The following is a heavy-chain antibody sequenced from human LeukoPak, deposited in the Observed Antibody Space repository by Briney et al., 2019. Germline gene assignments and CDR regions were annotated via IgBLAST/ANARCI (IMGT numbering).Heavy chain of an antibody. J-gene: IGHJ6*03. CDR2: ISGSGGST. D-gene: IGHD3-3*01. CDR1: GFTFSSYA. Sequence: PGGSLRLSCAASGFTFSSYAMSWVRQASGKGLEWVSAISGSGGSTYYADSVKGRFTISRDNSKNTLYLQMNSLRAEDTAVYYCARRPRDFWSGYPYYYYYYMDVWGKGTTVTVSS. CDR3: ARRPRDFWSGYPYYYYYYMDV. V-gene: IGHV3-23*01.